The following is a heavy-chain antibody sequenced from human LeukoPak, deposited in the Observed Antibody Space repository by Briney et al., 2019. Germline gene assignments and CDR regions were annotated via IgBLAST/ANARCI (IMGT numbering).Heavy chain of an antibody. Sequence: GGSLRLSCVASGLPIADFAMHWVRQAPGKGLEWVSLISGDGVSTFYADSVKGRFSISRDNSKNSLYLEMNSLRAEDAAMYYCAKESGKFDYWGQGTLVAVSS. CDR3: AKESGKFDY. CDR2: ISGDGVST. J-gene: IGHJ4*02. CDR1: GLPIADFA. V-gene: IGHV3-43*02.